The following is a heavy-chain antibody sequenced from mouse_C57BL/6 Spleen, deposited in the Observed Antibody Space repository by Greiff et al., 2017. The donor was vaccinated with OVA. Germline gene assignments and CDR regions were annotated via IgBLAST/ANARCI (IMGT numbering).Heavy chain of an antibody. Sequence: EVKVVESGGGLVQPGGSMKLSCAASGFTFSDAWMDWVRQSPEKGLEWVAEIRNKANNHATYYAESVKGRFTISRDDSKSSVYLQMNSLIAEDTGIYYCTRRDYYPYFDYWGQGTTLTVSS. CDR3: TRRDYYPYFDY. CDR2: IRNKANNHAT. J-gene: IGHJ2*01. CDR1: GFTFSDAW. V-gene: IGHV6-6*01. D-gene: IGHD1-1*01.